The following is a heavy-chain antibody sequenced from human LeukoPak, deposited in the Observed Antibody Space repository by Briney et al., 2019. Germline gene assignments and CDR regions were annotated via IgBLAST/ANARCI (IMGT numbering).Heavy chain of an antibody. CDR1: GYTFTGYY. J-gene: IGHJ6*03. CDR3: ARGPLGSSSSGYYYYMDV. D-gene: IGHD6-6*01. V-gene: IGHV1-2*02. Sequence: ASVNVSCKASGYTFTGYYMHWVRQAPGQGLEWMGWINPNSGGTNYAQKFQGRVTMTRDTSISTAYMEVSRLRPDDTAVYYCARGPLGSSSSGYYYYMDVWGKGTTVTVSS. CDR2: INPNSGGT.